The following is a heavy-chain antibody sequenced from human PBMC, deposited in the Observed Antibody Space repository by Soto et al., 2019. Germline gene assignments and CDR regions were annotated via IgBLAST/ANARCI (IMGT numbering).Heavy chain of an antibody. V-gene: IGHV3-21*04. CDR1: GFTLSDYT. Sequence: GGSLRLSCAASGFTLSDYTMNWVRQAPGKGLEWVSSISSSGDHIYYGDSVKGRFTISRDIAKSSLYLQMNSLRAEDTAVYYCARHAGDSGYPDYFDYWGQGTLVTVSS. CDR2: ISSSGDHI. CDR3: ARHAGDSGYPDYFDY. D-gene: IGHD5-12*01. J-gene: IGHJ4*02.